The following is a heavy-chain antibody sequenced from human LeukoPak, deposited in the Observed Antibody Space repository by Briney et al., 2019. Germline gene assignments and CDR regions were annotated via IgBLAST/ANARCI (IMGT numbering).Heavy chain of an antibody. CDR1: GYTFTDYY. CDR2: INPNSAGR. V-gene: IGHV1-2*02. J-gene: IGHJ4*02. D-gene: IGHD6-19*01. Sequence: GASVKVSCKASGYTFTDYYMHWVRQAPGQGPEWMGWINPNSAGRNYAQKFEGRVTMTRDTSISTAYMELTRLRSDDTAVYYCAREDSGWYVDYWGQGTLVTVSS. CDR3: AREDSGWYVDY.